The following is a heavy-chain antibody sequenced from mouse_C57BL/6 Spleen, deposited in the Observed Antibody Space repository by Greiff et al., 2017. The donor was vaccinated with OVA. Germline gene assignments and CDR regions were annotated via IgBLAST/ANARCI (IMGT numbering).Heavy chain of an antibody. D-gene: IGHD1-1*01. CDR3: AKHNDYGSSYGAMDY. V-gene: IGHV2-9*01. CDR1: GFSLTSYG. CDR2: ILGGGST. J-gene: IGHJ4*01. Sequence: VMLVESGPGLVAPSQSLSISCTVSGFSLTSYGVDWVRQPPGKGLEWLGVILGGGSTNYYSALMSSLSISTDNYKSQVFLKMNSLQTNDTAMDYCAKHNDYGSSYGAMDYWGQGTSVTVSS.